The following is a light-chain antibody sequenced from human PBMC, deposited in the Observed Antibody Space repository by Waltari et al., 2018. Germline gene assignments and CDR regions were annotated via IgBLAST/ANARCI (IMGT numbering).Light chain of an antibody. V-gene: IGKV2-28*01. J-gene: IGKJ1*01. CDR3: VQTLETPPWT. CDR2: LGS. Sequence: IVMTQSPLSLSVTPGEPASISCRSSQSLLNSNGYTYLDWYLQKPGQSPQHRIYLGSYRAYGVTYRVSGRGSGPDCALKISSVGAGDVGLYYCVQTLETPPWTFGQGTKVEIK. CDR1: QSLLNSNGYTY.